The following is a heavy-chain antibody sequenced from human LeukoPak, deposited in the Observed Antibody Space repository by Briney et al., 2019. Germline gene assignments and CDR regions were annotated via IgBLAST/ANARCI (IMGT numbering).Heavy chain of an antibody. D-gene: IGHD6-13*01. CDR2: ISGSGGST. CDR3: AKTRPLDSSSWSHGDY. V-gene: IGHV3-23*01. CDR1: GFTLSSYA. Sequence: GGSLRLSCAASGFTLSSYAMSWVRQAPGKGLEWVSGISGSGGSTYYADSVKGRFTISRDKSKNTLYLQMNSLRAEDTAVYYCAKTRPLDSSSWSHGDYWGQGTLVTVSS. J-gene: IGHJ4*02.